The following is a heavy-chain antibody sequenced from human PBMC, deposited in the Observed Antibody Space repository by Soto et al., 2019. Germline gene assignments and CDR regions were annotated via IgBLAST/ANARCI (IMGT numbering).Heavy chain of an antibody. CDR3: ARTPGGYDILTGYYYYYGMDV. J-gene: IGHJ6*02. V-gene: IGHV2-70*11. Sequence: PTQTLTLTCTFSGFSLSTSGMCVSWIRQPPGKALEWLARIDWDDDKYYSTSLKTRLTISKDTSKNQVVLTMTNMDPVDTATYYCARTPGGYDILTGYYYYYGMDVWGQGTTVTVSS. CDR2: IDWDDDK. CDR1: GFSLSTSGMC. D-gene: IGHD3-9*01.